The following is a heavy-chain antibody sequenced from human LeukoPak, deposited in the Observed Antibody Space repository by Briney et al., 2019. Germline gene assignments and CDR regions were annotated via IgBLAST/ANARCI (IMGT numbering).Heavy chain of an antibody. CDR2: ISSSSSYI. D-gene: IGHD3-3*01. Sequence: GGSLRLSCAASGFTFSSYSMNWVRQAPGKGLEWVSSISSSSSYIYYADSVKGRFTISRDNAKNSLYLQMSSLRAEDTAVYYCARDHGKYDFWSGYYKDYYYGMDVWGQGTTVTVSS. CDR3: ARDHGKYDFWSGYYKDYYYGMDV. V-gene: IGHV3-21*01. J-gene: IGHJ6*02. CDR1: GFTFSSYS.